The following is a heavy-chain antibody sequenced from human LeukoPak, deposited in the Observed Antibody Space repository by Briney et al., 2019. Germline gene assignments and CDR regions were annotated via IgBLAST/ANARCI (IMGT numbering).Heavy chain of an antibody. J-gene: IGHJ3*02. V-gene: IGHV3-30*03. CDR1: GFTFSSYG. D-gene: IGHD3-22*01. CDR2: ISYDGSNK. Sequence: GGSLRLSCAASGFTFSSYGTHWVRQAPGKGLEWVAVISYDGSNKYFADSVRGRFTISRDNSMDTLYLQINSLRAEDTAVYYCARVADHYDSSGYPYDAFDIWGQGTMVTVSS. CDR3: ARVADHYDSSGYPYDAFDI.